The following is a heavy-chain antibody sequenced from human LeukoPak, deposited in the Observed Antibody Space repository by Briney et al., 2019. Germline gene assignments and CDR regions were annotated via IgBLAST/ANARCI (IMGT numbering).Heavy chain of an antibody. CDR2: ISSNGGST. CDR3: ARVYGDYDY. CDR1: GFTFSSYA. J-gene: IGHJ4*02. Sequence: GGSLRLSCAASGFTFSSYAMHWVRQAPGKGLEYVSAISSNGGSTYYANSVKGRFTISRDNSKNTLYLQMGSLRAEDMAVYYCARVYGDYDYWGQGTLVTVSS. D-gene: IGHD4-17*01. V-gene: IGHV3-64*01.